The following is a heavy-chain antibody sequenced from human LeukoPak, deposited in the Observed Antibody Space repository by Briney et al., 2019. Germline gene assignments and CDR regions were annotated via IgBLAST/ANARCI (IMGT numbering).Heavy chain of an antibody. CDR3: ARGPSCGGDCCSADFDY. D-gene: IGHD2-21*01. V-gene: IGHV4-34*01. Sequence: SETLSLTCAVYGGSFSGYYWSWLRQPPGKGLEWIGEINHSGSTNYNPSLKSRVTISVDTSKNQFSLKLSSVTAADTAVYYCARGPSCGGDCCSADFDYWGQGTLVTVSS. J-gene: IGHJ4*02. CDR2: INHSGST. CDR1: GGSFSGYY.